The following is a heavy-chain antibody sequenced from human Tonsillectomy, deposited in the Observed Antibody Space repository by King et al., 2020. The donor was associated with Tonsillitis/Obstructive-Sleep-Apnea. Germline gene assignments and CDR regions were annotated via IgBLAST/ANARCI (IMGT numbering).Heavy chain of an antibody. V-gene: IGHV3-48*02. J-gene: IGHJ4*02. CDR1: GFTCSSFS. D-gene: IGHD5-18*01. CDR2: ISSSSNTI. Sequence: VQLVESGGGLVQPGGSLRLSCAGSGFTCSSFSMNWVRQAPGKGLEWGSYISSSSNTIYYADSVKGRFTISRDNAKNSLSLQMNSLRDEDTAVYYCARERGYSYGYSDYWGQGTLVTVSS. CDR3: ARERGYSYGYSDY.